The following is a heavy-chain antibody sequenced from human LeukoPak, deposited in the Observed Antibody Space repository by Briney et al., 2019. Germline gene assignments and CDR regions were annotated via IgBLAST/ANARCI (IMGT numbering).Heavy chain of an antibody. CDR3: GRGDPDY. CDR2: ISYDGSNK. CDR1: GFTFSSYA. J-gene: IGHJ4*01. V-gene: IGHV3-30*04. Sequence: PGRSLRLSCAASGFTFSSYAMHWVRQAPGKGLEWVAVISYDGSNKYYADSVKGRFTISRDNSKNTLYLQMNSLRVEDTAVYYCGRGDPDYWGLGTLVIVSS.